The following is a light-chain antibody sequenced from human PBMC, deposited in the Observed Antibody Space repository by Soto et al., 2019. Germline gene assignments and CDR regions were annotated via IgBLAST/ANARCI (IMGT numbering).Light chain of an antibody. CDR1: QSISSW. CDR2: DAS. CDR3: QQYNSYPYT. J-gene: IGKJ2*01. V-gene: IGKV1-5*01. Sequence: DLQMTQSPSTLSASVGDRVTITCRASQSISSWLAWYQQKPGKAPKLLIYDASSLESGVPSRFSGSGSGTEFTLTISSLQPDDFATYYGQQYNSYPYTFGQGTKLEIK.